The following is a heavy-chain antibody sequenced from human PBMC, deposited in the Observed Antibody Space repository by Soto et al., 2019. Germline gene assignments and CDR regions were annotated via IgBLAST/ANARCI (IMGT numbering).Heavy chain of an antibody. Sequence: GGSLRLSCAASGFTFSSYDMHWVRQATGKGLEWVSGITTAGDTYYPGSVKGRFTISRENAKNSLYLQVNSLRAEDTAVYYCARGKGTYGYSYSYYFDYWGQGTLVTVSS. J-gene: IGHJ4*02. CDR1: GFTFSSYD. CDR2: ITTAGDT. CDR3: ARGKGTYGYSYSYYFDY. V-gene: IGHV3-13*01. D-gene: IGHD5-18*01.